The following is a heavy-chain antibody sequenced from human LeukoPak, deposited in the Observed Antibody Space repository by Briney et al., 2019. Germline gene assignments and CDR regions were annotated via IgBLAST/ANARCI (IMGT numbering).Heavy chain of an antibody. CDR3: ATSAVTTGLDF. CDR2: ISGSGDGT. D-gene: IGHD4-17*01. Sequence: GGSLRLSCGAAGFTFSSYAMTWVRQVPGKGLEWVSAISGSGDGTYYADSVKGRFTISRDSAKNTLSLQMNSLRAEDTGVYYCATSAVTTGLDFWGQGTLVTVSS. CDR1: GFTFSSYA. V-gene: IGHV3-23*01. J-gene: IGHJ4*02.